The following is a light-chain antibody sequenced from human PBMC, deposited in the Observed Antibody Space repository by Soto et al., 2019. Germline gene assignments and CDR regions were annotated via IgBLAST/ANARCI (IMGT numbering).Light chain of an antibody. V-gene: IGLV2-14*01. CDR1: SSDIGNSHY. Sequence: QSALTQPASVSGSPGQSITISCTGSSSDIGNSHYVSWYQQHPGKAPKLMIYDVSDRPSGVSDRFSGSKSGNTASLTISGLQAEDEADYYCSSDIGSSTLVFGGGTKLTVL. CDR2: DVS. CDR3: SSDIGSSTLV. J-gene: IGLJ2*01.